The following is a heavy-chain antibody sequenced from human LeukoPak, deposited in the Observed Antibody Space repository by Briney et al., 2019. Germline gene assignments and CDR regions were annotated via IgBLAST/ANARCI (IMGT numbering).Heavy chain of an antibody. Sequence: SETLSLTCTVSGGSISSYYWSWIRQPPGKGLEWIGYIYYSGSTNYNPSLKSRVTISVDTSKNQFSLKLSSVTAADTAVYYCARIIVGAINYYFDYWGQGTLVTVSS. J-gene: IGHJ4*02. V-gene: IGHV4-59*08. CDR1: GGSISSYY. D-gene: IGHD1-26*01. CDR3: ARIIVGAINYYFDY. CDR2: IYYSGST.